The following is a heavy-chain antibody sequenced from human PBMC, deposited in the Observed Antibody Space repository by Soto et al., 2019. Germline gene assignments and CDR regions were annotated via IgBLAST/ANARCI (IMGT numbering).Heavy chain of an antibody. CDR3: AKRRGAGGHFDY. V-gene: IGHV3-23*01. J-gene: IGHJ4*02. D-gene: IGHD2-15*01. CDR1: GFTFSSYA. Sequence: DVQLLESGGGLVQPEGSLRLSCAASGFTFSSYAMGWVRQGPGKGLEWVAVVSIGGSTHYADSVRGRFTISRDNPKNTLSLQMNSLTAEDTAVYFCAKRRGAGGHFDYGGQGALVTVSS. CDR2: VSIGGST.